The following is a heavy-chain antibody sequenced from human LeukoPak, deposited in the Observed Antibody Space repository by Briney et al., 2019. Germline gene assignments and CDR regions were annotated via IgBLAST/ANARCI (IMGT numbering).Heavy chain of an antibody. CDR3: ARDRGGGSCFDY. CDR1: GFTFSSYE. D-gene: IGHD2-15*01. V-gene: IGHV3-48*03. J-gene: IGHJ4*02. CDR2: ISSSGSTI. Sequence: PGGSLRLSCAASGFTFSSYEMNWVRQAPGKGLEWVSYISSSGSTIYYADSVKGRFTISRDNAKNSLYLQMNSLRAEDTAVYYFARDRGGGSCFDYWGQGTLVTVSS.